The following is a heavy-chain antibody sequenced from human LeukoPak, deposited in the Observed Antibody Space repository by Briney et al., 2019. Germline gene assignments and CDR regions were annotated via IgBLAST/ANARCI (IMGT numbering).Heavy chain of an antibody. V-gene: IGHV3-30*18. CDR1: GFTFSSYG. CDR2: ISFDGSNR. J-gene: IGHJ4*02. Sequence: PGGSLRLSCAASGFTFSSYGMHWVRQAPGKGLEWVAFISFDGSNRYYADSVKGRFTISRDNSKNTLYLQMNSLRAEDTAVYYCAKDRASELPYYFDSWGQGTLVTVSS. CDR3: AKDRASELPYYFDS. D-gene: IGHD1-26*01.